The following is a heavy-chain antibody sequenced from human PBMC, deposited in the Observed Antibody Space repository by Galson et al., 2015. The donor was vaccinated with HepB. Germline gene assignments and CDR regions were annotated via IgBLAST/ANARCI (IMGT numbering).Heavy chain of an antibody. CDR1: GFTFSSYG. Sequence: SLRLSCAASGFTFSSYGMHWVRQAPGKGLEWVAVIWYDGSNKYYADSVKGRFTISRDNSKNTLYLQMNSLRAEDTAVYYCARAAGYSSSWYPQAAYFQHWGQGTLVTVSS. J-gene: IGHJ1*01. D-gene: IGHD6-13*01. CDR2: IWYDGSNK. CDR3: ARAAGYSSSWYPQAAYFQH. V-gene: IGHV3-33*01.